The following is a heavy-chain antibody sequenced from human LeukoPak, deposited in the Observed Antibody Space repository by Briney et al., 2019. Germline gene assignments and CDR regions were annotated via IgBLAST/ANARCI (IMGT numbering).Heavy chain of an antibody. D-gene: IGHD6-6*01. CDR1: GYTFTGYY. J-gene: IGHJ4*02. CDR3: ARSSSNGNYFDY. V-gene: IGHV1-2*02. Sequence: GSVKVSCKASGYTFTGYYMHWVRQAPGQGLEWMGWINPNSGGTNYAQKFQGRVTMTRDTSISTAYMELSRLRSDDTAVYYCARSSSNGNYFDYWGQGTLVTVSS. CDR2: INPNSGGT.